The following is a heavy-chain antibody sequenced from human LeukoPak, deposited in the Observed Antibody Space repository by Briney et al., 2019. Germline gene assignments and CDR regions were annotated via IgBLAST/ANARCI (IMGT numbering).Heavy chain of an antibody. Sequence: GASVKVSCKASGYTFTSYEINWVRQATGEGLEWMGWMNPNSGDTGFAQRFRGRVTMTTNRSISTAYMELSSLRSEDTAVYYCARRGLFYAMDVWGQGTTVTVSS. CDR3: ARRGLFYAMDV. D-gene: IGHD3-10*01. J-gene: IGHJ6*02. V-gene: IGHV1-8*01. CDR1: GYTFTSYE. CDR2: MNPNSGDT.